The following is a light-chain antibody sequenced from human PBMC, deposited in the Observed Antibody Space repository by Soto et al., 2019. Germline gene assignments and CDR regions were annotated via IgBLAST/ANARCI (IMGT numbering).Light chain of an antibody. CDR3: AAWDDSLNGYV. V-gene: IGLV1-44*01. Sequence: QSVLTQPRSVSGSPGQSVTISCTGSSSNIGSNTVNWYQQLPGTAPTLLIYRNNQRPSGVPDRFSGSNSGTSASLAISGLQSEDEADYYCAAWDDSLNGYVFGTGTKATV. J-gene: IGLJ1*01. CDR1: SSNIGSNT. CDR2: RNN.